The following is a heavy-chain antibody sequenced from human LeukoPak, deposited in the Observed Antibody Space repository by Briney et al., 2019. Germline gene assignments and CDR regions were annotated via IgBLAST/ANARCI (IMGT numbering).Heavy chain of an antibody. Sequence: GGSLRLSCAASGFTLSSYGMHWVSQALGKGLEWVAVISYDGSNKYYADSVKGRFTISRDNSKNTLYLQMNSLRAEDTAVYYCAKDLRAVAGSAWYFDLWGRGTLVTVSS. V-gene: IGHV3-30*18. J-gene: IGHJ2*01. CDR3: AKDLRAVAGSAWYFDL. CDR2: ISYDGSNK. CDR1: GFTLSSYG. D-gene: IGHD6-19*01.